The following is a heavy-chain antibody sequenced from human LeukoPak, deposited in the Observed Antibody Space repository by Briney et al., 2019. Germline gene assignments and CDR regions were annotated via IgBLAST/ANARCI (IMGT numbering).Heavy chain of an antibody. D-gene: IGHD3-22*01. CDR3: ARSSGYYYYYFDY. V-gene: IGHV4-59*01. CDR1: GGSISSYY. J-gene: IGHJ4*02. CDR2: IYYSGST. Sequence: SETLSLTCTVSGGSISSYYWSWIRQPPGKGLEWIGHIYYSGSTNYNPSLKSRVTISVDTSKNQFSLKLNSVTAADTAVYYCARSSGYYYYYFDYWGQGTLVTVSS.